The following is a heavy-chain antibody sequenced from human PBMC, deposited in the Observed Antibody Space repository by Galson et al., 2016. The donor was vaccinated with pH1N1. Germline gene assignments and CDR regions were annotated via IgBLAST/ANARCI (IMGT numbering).Heavy chain of an antibody. CDR3: VKDVSATYYFDF. D-gene: IGHD3-16*01. Sequence: SLRLSCAASGFTFGDYDMHWVRLAPGKGLEWVSRISWNSATAAYADSVKGRFTISRDNTKNSLFLEMNSLTAEDTAFYYCVKDVSATYYFDFWGQGALVTFSS. V-gene: IGHV3-9*01. CDR1: GFTFGDYD. J-gene: IGHJ4*02. CDR2: ISWNSATA.